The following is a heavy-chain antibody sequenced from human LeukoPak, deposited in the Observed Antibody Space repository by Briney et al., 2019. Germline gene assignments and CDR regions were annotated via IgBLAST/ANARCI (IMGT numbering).Heavy chain of an antibody. CDR3: ARGNYFGMGV. V-gene: IGHV3-74*01. CDR2: INNDGSST. CDR1: GFPYGSTS. J-gene: IGHJ6*02. Sequence: QPGGSLRLSCTASGFPYGSTSMHWVRQAPGKGLEWVSHINNDGSSTNYADSVKGRFTISRDNAKNTLYLQIDSLRAEDTAVYSCARGNYFGMGVWGQGPTVTVSS.